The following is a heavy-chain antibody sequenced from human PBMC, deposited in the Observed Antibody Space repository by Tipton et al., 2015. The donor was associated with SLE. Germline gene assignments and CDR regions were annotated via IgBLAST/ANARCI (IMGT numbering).Heavy chain of an antibody. V-gene: IGHV4-59*11. CDR2: INYSRNT. CDR1: GVPLTAHY. CDR3: AGDDYSKAFDI. Sequence: TLSLTCTVSGVPLTAHYWTWLRQTPGQGLEWLAYINYSRNTNYNSSLKRRITISIDRSKEQFSLRLSSVTAADTAGYYCAGDDYSKAFDICRHGTMVSVS. J-gene: IGHJ3*02. D-gene: IGHD4-11*01.